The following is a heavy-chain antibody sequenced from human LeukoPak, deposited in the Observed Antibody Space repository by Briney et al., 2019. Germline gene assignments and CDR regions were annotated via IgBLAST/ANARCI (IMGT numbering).Heavy chain of an antibody. CDR3: ARENKINVVPEPLILVDY. J-gene: IGHJ4*01. V-gene: IGHV3-23*01. CDR2: VSGSGDRT. CDR1: GFTFRSNA. Sequence: GGSLSLSCAASGFTFRSNANSWVRQAPGKGLEWVSAVSGSGDRTYYADSVKGRFTVSRDNSKNTLFLQMNSLRADDTAVYYCARENKINVVPEPLILVDYWGQAWLPTVSS. D-gene: IGHD1-14*01.